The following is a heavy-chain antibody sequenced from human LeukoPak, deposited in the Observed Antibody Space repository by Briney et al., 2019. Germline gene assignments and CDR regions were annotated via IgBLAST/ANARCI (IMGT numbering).Heavy chain of an antibody. Sequence: PGRSLRLSCVASGLIFSNYGMDWVRQAPGKGLEWVAVIWNDGSYKYYADSVKGRFTISRDNSKNTLYLQMNSLRAEDTAVYYCARVGGSYLVEYWGQGTLVTVSS. CDR3: ARVGGSYLVEY. V-gene: IGHV3-33*01. D-gene: IGHD1-26*01. CDR2: IWNDGSYK. J-gene: IGHJ4*02. CDR1: GLIFSNYG.